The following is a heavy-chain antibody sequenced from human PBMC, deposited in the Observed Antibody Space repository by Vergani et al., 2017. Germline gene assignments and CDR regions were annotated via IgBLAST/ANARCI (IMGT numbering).Heavy chain of an antibody. CDR3: ARGNNYGSGACVDP. CDR2: IYSGDET. D-gene: IGHD3-10*01. V-gene: IGHV3-66*02. Sequence: ELQLVESGGGLVQPGGSLRLSCAASGSTVSGNYMTWVRQAPGKGLEWVSHIYSGDETYYADSVKGRVTISRDTSKNTLHLQINNLRVEDTAVYYCARGNNYGSGACVDPWGQGTLVTVSS. CDR1: GSTVSGNY. J-gene: IGHJ5*02.